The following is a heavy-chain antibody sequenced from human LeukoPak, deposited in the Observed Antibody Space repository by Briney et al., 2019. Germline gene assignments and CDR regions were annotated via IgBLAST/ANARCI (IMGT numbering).Heavy chain of an antibody. Sequence: SETLSVTCAVYGGSVSGYYWSWIRQPPGKGLEWIGEINHSGSTNYNPSLNSRLTISVDTSKSQWSLKLSSVTAAGTAGYHCARGDIVVVPAAMGAFCWFDPWGQGTLVTVPS. CDR1: GGSVSGYY. CDR2: INHSGST. V-gene: IGHV4-34*01. D-gene: IGHD2-2*01. J-gene: IGHJ5*02. CDR3: ARGDIVVVPAAMGAFCWFDP.